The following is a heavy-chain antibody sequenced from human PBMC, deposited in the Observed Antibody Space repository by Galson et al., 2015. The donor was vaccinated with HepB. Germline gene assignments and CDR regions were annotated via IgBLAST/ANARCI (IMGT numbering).Heavy chain of an antibody. Sequence: SLRLSCAASGFTFSGSAMNWVRQASGRGLEWVGRTRSKTNNYATTYAASVKGRFTISRDDSKSTASLEMNSLKTEDTAVYYCTRHGDYISPGFFDYWGQGILVTVSS. J-gene: IGHJ4*02. D-gene: IGHD4-11*01. CDR3: TRHGDYISPGFFDY. V-gene: IGHV3-73*01. CDR2: TRSKTNNYAT. CDR1: GFTFSGSA.